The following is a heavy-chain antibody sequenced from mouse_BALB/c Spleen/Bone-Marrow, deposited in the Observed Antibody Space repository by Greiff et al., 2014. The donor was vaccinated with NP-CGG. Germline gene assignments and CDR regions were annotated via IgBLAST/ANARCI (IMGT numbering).Heavy chain of an antibody. V-gene: IGHV1-80*01. J-gene: IGHJ2*01. CDR1: GYAFSVYW. CDR2: IYPGDGDT. Sequence: QVQLQQSGAELVRPGSSVKISRKASGYAFSVYWMNWVKQRPGQGLEWIGQIYPGDGDTNYNGKFKGRATLTADKSSNTAYMQLSSLTSEDSAVYFCARGGISVDYWGQGTTLTVSS. CDR3: ARGGISVDY.